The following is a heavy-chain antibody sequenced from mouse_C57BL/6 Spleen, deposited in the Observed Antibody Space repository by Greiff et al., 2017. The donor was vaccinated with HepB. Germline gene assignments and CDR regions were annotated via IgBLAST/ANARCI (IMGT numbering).Heavy chain of an antibody. CDR2: IHPNGGST. CDR3: ARDPSYSNDAMDY. Sequence: QVQLQQPGAELVKPGASVKLSCKASGYTFTSYWMHWVKQRPGQGLEWIGMIHPNGGSTNYNEKFKSKATLTVDKSSSTAYMQLSSLTSEDSAVYYCARDPSYSNDAMDYWGQGTSVTVSS. D-gene: IGHD2-5*01. J-gene: IGHJ4*01. V-gene: IGHV1-64*01. CDR1: GYTFTSYW.